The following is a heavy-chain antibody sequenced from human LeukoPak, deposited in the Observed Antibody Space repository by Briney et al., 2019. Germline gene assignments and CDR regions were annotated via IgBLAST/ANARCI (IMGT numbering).Heavy chain of an antibody. CDR2: INHSGST. V-gene: IGHV4-34*01. CDR1: GGSFSGYY. CDR3: ARVDKSSSWYRNWFDP. J-gene: IGHJ5*02. Sequence: SETLSLTCAVYGGSFSGYYWSWIRQPPGKGLEWIGEINHSGSTNYNPSLKSRVTISGDTSKNQFSLKLSSVTAADTAVYYCARVDKSSSWYRNWFDPWGQGTLVTVSS. D-gene: IGHD6-13*01.